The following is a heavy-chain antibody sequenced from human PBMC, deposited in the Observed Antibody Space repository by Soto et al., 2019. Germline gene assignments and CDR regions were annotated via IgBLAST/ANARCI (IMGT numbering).Heavy chain of an antibody. D-gene: IGHD6-19*01. CDR1: GFTFSDSV. CDR3: ARSYSSGWEFDY. J-gene: IGHJ4*02. Sequence: PGGSLRLSCAASGFTFSDSVMNWVRQAPGKGPECVSVISGSGGRTIYYADSVKGRFTVSRDNAQNSLSLKLNSLRVEDTAVYYCARSYSSGWEFDYWGQGTQVTVSS. V-gene: IGHV3-23*01. CDR2: ISGSGGRTI.